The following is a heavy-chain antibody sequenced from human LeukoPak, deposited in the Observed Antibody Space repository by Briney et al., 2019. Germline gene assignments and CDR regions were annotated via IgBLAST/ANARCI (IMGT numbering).Heavy chain of an antibody. CDR3: ARARKKYYYDSSGYRDYFDY. D-gene: IGHD3-22*01. Sequence: GASVKVSCKASGYTFTSYGISWVRQAPGQGLEWMGGIIPIFGTANYAQKFRGRVTITADESTSTAYMELSSLRSEDTAVYYCARARKKYYYDSSGYRDYFDYWGQGTLVTVSS. CDR2: IIPIFGTA. J-gene: IGHJ4*02. V-gene: IGHV1-69*13. CDR1: GYTFTSYG.